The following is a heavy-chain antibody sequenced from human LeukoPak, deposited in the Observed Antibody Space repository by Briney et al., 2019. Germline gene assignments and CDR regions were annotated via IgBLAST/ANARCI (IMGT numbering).Heavy chain of an antibody. J-gene: IGHJ4*02. CDR3: AKDMGYYYGSGSYPPENDY. D-gene: IGHD3-10*01. Sequence: PGRSLGLSCAASGFTFSRYGMHWVRQTPGKGLEWVAVVSFEGSNKYYADSVKGRFTISRDNSKNTLSLQMNSLRAEDTAVYYCAKDMGYYYGSGSYPPENDYWGQGTLVTVSS. CDR1: GFTFSRYG. CDR2: VSFEGSNK. V-gene: IGHV3-30*18.